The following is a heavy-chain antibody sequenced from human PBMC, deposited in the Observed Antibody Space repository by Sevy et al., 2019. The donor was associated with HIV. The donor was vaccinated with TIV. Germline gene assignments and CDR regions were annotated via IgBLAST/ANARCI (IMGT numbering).Heavy chain of an antibody. CDR1: GFTFSSYA. CDR3: AKVLTTVTTFGGYYYYGMDV. V-gene: IGHV3-23*01. Sequence: GGSLRLSCAASGFTFSSYAMSWVRQAPGKGLEWVSAISGSGGSTYYADSVKGRFTISRGNAKNTLYLQMNSLRAEDTAVYYCAKVLTTVTTFGGYYYYGMDVWGQGTTVTVSS. J-gene: IGHJ6*02. D-gene: IGHD4-17*01. CDR2: ISGSGGST.